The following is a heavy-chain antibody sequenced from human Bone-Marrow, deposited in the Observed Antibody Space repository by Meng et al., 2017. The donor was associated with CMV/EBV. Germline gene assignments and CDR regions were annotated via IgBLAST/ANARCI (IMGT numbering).Heavy chain of an antibody. J-gene: IGHJ6*02. CDR3: AKSLYTNYYSTYYGLDV. CDR1: GYTFIGYD. Sequence: ASVKVSCKASGYTFIGYDLHWVRQAPGQGLGWMGWINPKSGGTNYAQRFQGRVTMTRDTSINTVYMELRRLRSDDTAVYFCAKSLYTNYYSTYYGLDVWGQGTTVTVSS. CDR2: INPKSGGT. D-gene: IGHD3-22*01. V-gene: IGHV1-2*02.